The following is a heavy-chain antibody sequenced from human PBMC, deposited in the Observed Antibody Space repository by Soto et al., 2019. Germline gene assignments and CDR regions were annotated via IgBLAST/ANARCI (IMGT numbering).Heavy chain of an antibody. CDR3: TTGVPAANTEIFDY. Sequence: GGSLRLSCAASGFTFSNAWMGWVRQAPGKGLEWVGRIKSKTDGGTTDYAAPVKGRFTISRDDSKNTLYLQMNSLKTEDTAVYYCTTGVPAANTEIFDYWGQGTLVTVSS. J-gene: IGHJ4*02. V-gene: IGHV3-15*01. CDR2: IKSKTDGGTT. D-gene: IGHD2-2*01. CDR1: GFTFSNAW.